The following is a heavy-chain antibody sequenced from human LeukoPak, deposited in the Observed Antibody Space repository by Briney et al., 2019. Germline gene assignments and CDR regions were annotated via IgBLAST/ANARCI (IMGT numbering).Heavy chain of an antibody. J-gene: IGHJ4*02. CDR2: ISGSGGST. D-gene: IGHD3-22*01. V-gene: IGHV3-23*01. CDR3: AKGPDYYDSSVDY. CDR1: GFTVSSNY. Sequence: GGSLRLSCAASGFTVSSNYMSWVRQAPGKGLEWVSAISGSGGSTYYADSVKGRFTISRDNSKNTLYLQMNSLRAEDTAVYYCAKGPDYYDSSVDYWGQGTLVTVSS.